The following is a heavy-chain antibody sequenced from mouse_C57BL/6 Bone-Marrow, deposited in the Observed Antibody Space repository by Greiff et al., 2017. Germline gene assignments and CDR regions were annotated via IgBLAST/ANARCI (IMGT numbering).Heavy chain of an antibody. V-gene: IGHV1-50*01. CDR2: IDPSDSYT. CDR3: ATTTVVADY. Sequence: VQLQQPGAELVKPGASVKLSCKASGYTFTSYWMQWVKQRPGQGLEWIGEIDPSDSYTNYNQKFKGKATLTVDTSSSTAYMQLSSLTSEDSAVYYCATTTVVADYWGQGTTLTVSS. J-gene: IGHJ2*01. CDR1: GYTFTSYW. D-gene: IGHD1-1*01.